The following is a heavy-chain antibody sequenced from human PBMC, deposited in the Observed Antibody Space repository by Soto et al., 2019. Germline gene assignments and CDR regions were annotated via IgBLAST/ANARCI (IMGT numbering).Heavy chain of an antibody. CDR1: GGSISSGGYY. V-gene: IGHV4-31*03. Sequence: QVQLQESGPGLVKPSQTLSLTCTVSGGSISSGGYYWSWIRQHPGKGLEWIGYIYYRGRTYYNPSLKSRVNISVDTSKNQSSLKLSSVTAADTAVYYCARDDAIGEYYFYYWGQGTLLTVSS. J-gene: IGHJ4*02. D-gene: IGHD2-8*01. CDR3: ARDDAIGEYYFYY. CDR2: IYYRGRT.